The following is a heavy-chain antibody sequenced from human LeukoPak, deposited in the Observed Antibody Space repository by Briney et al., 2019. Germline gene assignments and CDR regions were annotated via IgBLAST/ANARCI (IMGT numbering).Heavy chain of an antibody. D-gene: IGHD5-24*01. V-gene: IGHV1-18*01. CDR3: ARGYNYQVGLSSWFDP. CDR2: ISAYNGNT. Sequence: ASVKVSCKASGYTFTSYGISWVRQAPGQGLEWMGWISAYNGNTNYAQKLQGRVTMTTDTSTSTAYMELRSLRSDDTAVYYCARGYNYQVGLSSWFDPWGQGTLVTVSS. CDR1: GYTFTSYG. J-gene: IGHJ5*02.